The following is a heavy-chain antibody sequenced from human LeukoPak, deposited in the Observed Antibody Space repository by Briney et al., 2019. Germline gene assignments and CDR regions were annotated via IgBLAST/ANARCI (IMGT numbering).Heavy chain of an antibody. V-gene: IGHV4-30-2*01. CDR2: IYHSGST. J-gene: IGHJ5*02. CDR3: ARGLGYYDFRRSNWFDP. Sequence: SETLSLTCAVSGGSISSGGYSWSWIRQPPGKGLEWIGYIYHSGSTYYNPSLKSRVTISVDRSKNQFSLKLSSVTAADTAVYYCARGLGYYDFRRSNWFDPWGQGTLVTVSS. D-gene: IGHD3-3*01. CDR1: GGSISSGGYS.